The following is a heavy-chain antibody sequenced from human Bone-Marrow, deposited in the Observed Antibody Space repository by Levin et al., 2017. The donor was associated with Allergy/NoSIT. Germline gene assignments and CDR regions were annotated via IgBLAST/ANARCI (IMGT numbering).Heavy chain of an antibody. Sequence: PSETLSLTCTVSGGSLSSSNWWTWVRQAPGEGLEWIGQIYHTGSSNYNPSLKSRVTISIDKSKNHFSLKLSSFTASYPSVYYCERTPSWAGADYWGQGTLVTVSS. CDR3: ERTPSWAGADY. J-gene: IGHJ4*02. D-gene: IGHD3/OR15-3a*01. V-gene: IGHV4-4*02. CDR1: GGSLSSSNW. CDR2: IYHTGSS.